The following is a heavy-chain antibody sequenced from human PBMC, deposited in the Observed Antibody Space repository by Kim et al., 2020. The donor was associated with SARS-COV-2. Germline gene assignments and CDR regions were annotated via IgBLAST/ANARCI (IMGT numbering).Heavy chain of an antibody. V-gene: IGHV4-59*01. J-gene: IGHJ4*02. Sequence: NPSLKSRVTIAVEPSKNQFSLKLSSVTAADTAVYYCARWPGYYDSSGYYVWGQGTLVTVSS. CDR3: ARWPGYYDSSGYYV. D-gene: IGHD3-22*01.